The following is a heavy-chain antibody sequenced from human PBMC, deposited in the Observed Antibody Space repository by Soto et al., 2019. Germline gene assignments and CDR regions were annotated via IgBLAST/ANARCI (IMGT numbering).Heavy chain of an antibody. CDR2: IYYSGST. CDR1: GGSISSGGYY. Sequence: SETLSLTCTVSGGSISSGGYYWSWIRQHPGKGLEWIGYIYYSGSTYYNPSLKSRVTISVDTSKNQFSLKLSSVTAADTAVYYCAVGGLSGGSPLPYYGMDVWGQGTTVTVSS. D-gene: IGHD2-15*01. V-gene: IGHV4-31*02. J-gene: IGHJ6*02. CDR3: AVGGLSGGSPLPYYGMDV.